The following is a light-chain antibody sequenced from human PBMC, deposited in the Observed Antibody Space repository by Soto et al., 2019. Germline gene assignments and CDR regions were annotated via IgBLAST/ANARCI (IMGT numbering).Light chain of an antibody. Sequence: QSALTQPASVSGSPGQSITISCTGTSSDVGGYNYVSWYQHHAGKAPRLVIYASSNRPSGVSHRFSGSRSGNTASLTISGLQAEDEADYYCSSYTSGTTLYVFGTGTKLTVL. CDR2: ASS. J-gene: IGLJ1*01. CDR1: SSDVGGYNY. CDR3: SSYTSGTTLYV. V-gene: IGLV2-14*01.